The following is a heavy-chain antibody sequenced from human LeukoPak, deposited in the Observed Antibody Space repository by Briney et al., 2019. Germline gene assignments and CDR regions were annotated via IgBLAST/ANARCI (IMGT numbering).Heavy chain of an antibody. Sequence: GRSLRLSCAASGFTFSSYAMHWVRQAPGKGLEWVALLSNDGNNYACADSVKGRFTLSGDKSKTTLYLQMNSLRAEDTAVYYCARDRSGFYSVDYWGQGTLVTVSS. CDR2: LSNDGNNY. V-gene: IGHV3-30-3*01. D-gene: IGHD5-12*01. J-gene: IGHJ4*02. CDR1: GFTFSSYA. CDR3: ARDRSGFYSVDY.